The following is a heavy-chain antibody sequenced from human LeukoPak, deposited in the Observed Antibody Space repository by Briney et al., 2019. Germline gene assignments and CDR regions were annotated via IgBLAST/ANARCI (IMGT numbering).Heavy chain of an antibody. D-gene: IGHD3-3*01. CDR1: GGSISGYY. CDR2: IYSSGST. J-gene: IGHJ4*02. Sequence: PSETLSLTCNGSGGSISGYYWSWIRQPAGKGLQWIGRIYSSGSTNYNPSLKSRVTMSVDTSKNQFSLRLSSVTAADTAVYYCARDLGFWSGPDYWGQGTLVTVSS. V-gene: IGHV4-4*07. CDR3: ARDLGFWSGPDY.